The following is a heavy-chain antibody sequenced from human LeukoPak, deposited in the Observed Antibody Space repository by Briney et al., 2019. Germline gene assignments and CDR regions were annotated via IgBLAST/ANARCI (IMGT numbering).Heavy chain of an antibody. CDR1: GFTFISSW. CDR3: ATDLHFGYCTATSCANY. J-gene: IGHJ4*02. CDR2: IRITPDGGAT. V-gene: IGHV3-15*01. D-gene: IGHD2-2*03. Sequence: GGSLRLSCAASGFTFISSWMTWVRQAPGKGLEWVGRIRITPDGGATDYAAPVKGRFTISRDDSKNTLYLQMSSLRTEDTAVYYCATDLHFGYCTATSCANYWGQGTLVTVSS.